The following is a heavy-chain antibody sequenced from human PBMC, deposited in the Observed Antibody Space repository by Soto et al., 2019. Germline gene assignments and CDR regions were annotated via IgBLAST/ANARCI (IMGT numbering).Heavy chain of an antibody. CDR2: IIPILGIA. D-gene: IGHD4-17*01. V-gene: IGHV1-69*04. Sequence: ASVKVSCKASGGTFSIYTIIWVRQAPGQGLEWMGRIIPILGIANYAQKFQGRVTITADKSTSTAYMELSSLRSEDTAVYYCAREGNDYGDYVPTNWFDPWGQGTLVTVSS. CDR3: AREGNDYGDYVPTNWFDP. CDR1: GGTFSIYT. J-gene: IGHJ5*02.